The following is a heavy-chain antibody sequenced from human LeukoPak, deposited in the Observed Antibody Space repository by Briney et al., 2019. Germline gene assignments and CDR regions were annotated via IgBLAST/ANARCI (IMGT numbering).Heavy chain of an antibody. CDR3: ARVRSGSDDWVDP. V-gene: IGHV3-74*03. CDR1: GFTFSAYW. D-gene: IGHD3-3*01. J-gene: IGHJ5*02. CDR2: IDTVGSTT. Sequence: GGSLRLSCAASGFTFSAYWMHWVRQAPGKGLVWVSRIDTVGSTTTYADSVKGRFTISRDNAKNTLHLQMSSLTADDTGVYYCARVRSGSDDWVDPWGQGTLVTVSS.